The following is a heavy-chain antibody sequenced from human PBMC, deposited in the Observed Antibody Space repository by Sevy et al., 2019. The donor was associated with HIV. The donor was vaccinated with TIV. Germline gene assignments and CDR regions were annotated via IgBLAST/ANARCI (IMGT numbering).Heavy chain of an antibody. D-gene: IGHD2-15*01. J-gene: IGHJ6*02. CDR3: ARDRVVVVGGEYFYYGMDV. Sequence: SETLSLTCIVSGDSVTGGSSHWSWIRQPPGKGLEWIGYIYYSGSTNYNPSLKSRVTISLDPSKIQFSLRLSSVTAADTAVYFCARDRVVVVGGEYFYYGMDVWGQGTTVTVSS. V-gene: IGHV4-61*01. CDR2: IYYSGST. CDR1: GDSVTGGSSH.